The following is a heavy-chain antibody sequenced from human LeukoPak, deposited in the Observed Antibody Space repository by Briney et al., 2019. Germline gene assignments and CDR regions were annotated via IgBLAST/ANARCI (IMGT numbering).Heavy chain of an antibody. D-gene: IGHD2-21*02. Sequence: SVKVSCKAAGGTFSSYAISWVRQAPGQGLEWMGGIIPIFGTAKYAQKFQGRVTITADELTRTAYMELSSLMSEDTAVYYCASAPSLVVTASPWLGWFDPWGQGTLVTVSS. CDR2: IIPIFGTA. V-gene: IGHV1-69*01. CDR3: ASAPSLVVTASPWLGWFDP. J-gene: IGHJ5*02. CDR1: GGTFSSYA.